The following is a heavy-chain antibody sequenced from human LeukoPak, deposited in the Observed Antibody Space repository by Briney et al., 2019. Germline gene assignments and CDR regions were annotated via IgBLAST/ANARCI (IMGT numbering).Heavy chain of an antibody. CDR1: GFTLSSYG. J-gene: IGHJ4*02. D-gene: IGHD4-17*01. Sequence: GGSLRLSCAASGFTLSSYGMHWVRQAPGKGLEWVAVISYDGSNKYYADSVKGRFTISRDNSKNTLYLQMNSLRAEDTAVYYCAKDETFAATTVTPLDYWGQGTLVTVSS. CDR2: ISYDGSNK. V-gene: IGHV3-30*18. CDR3: AKDETFAATTVTPLDY.